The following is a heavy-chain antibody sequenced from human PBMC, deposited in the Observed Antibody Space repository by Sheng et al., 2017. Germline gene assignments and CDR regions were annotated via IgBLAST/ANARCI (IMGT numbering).Heavy chain of an antibody. J-gene: IGHJ3*02. CDR2: ISGSGGST. Sequence: EVQLLESGGGLVQPGGSLRLSCAASGFTFSSYAMSWVRQAPGKGLEWVSAISGSGGSTYYADSVKGRFTISRDNSKNTLYLQINSLRAEDTAVYYCAKVRDSSGYYAAAFDIWGQGTMVTVSS. D-gene: IGHD3-22*01. CDR1: GFTFSSYA. CDR3: AKVRDSSGYYAAAFDI. V-gene: IGHV3-23*01.